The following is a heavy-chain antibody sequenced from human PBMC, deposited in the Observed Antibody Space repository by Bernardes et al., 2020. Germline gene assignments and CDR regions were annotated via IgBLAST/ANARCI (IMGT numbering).Heavy chain of an antibody. V-gene: IGHV4-34*01. D-gene: IGHD3-22*01. Sequence: SETLSLTCAVYGGSFSGYYWSWIRQPPGKGLEWIGEINHSGSTNYNPSLKSRVTISVDTSKNQFSLKLSSVTAADTAVYYCARSGVNYDSSGYYYAPSHYYYMDVWGKGTTVTVSS. CDR3: ARSGVNYDSSGYYYAPSHYYYMDV. CDR2: INHSGST. CDR1: GGSFSGYY. J-gene: IGHJ6*03.